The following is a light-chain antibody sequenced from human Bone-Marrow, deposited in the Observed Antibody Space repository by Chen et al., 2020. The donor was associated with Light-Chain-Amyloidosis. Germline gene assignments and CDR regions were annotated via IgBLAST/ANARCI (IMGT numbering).Light chain of an antibody. CDR2: YNN. J-gene: IGLJ2*01. V-gene: IGLV1-40*01. CDR3: QSFEGTLRGAVV. CDR1: SSNIGAGYN. Sequence: QSVLAQPPAVSGAPGQTVTLSCTGSSSNIGAGYNVHWYQQLPGTVPKLLIYYNNNRPTGVPHRVSGSQSGTSSSLSITGLQAHDGADYYCQSFEGTLRGAVVFGGGTTLTVL.